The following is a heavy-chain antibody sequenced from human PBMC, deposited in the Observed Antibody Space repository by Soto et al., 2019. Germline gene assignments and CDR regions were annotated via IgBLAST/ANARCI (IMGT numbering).Heavy chain of an antibody. CDR3: ARGYTIFGVVTYYYYGMDV. CDR1: GFTFSSYW. CDR2: IKQDGSEK. D-gene: IGHD3-3*01. V-gene: IGHV3-7*01. Sequence: GGSLRLSCAASGFTFSSYWMSWVRQAPGKGLEWVANIKQDGSEKYYVDSVKGRFTISRDNAKNSLYLQMNSLRAEDTAVYYCARGYTIFGVVTYYYYGMDVWGQGTTVTVSS. J-gene: IGHJ6*02.